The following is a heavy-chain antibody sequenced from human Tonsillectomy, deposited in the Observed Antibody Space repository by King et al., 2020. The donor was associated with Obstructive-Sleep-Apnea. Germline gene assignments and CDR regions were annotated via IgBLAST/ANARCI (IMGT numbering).Heavy chain of an antibody. CDR1: GGSISSGSFY. Sequence: QLQESGPGLVKPSQTLSLTCTVSGGSISSGSFYWSWIRQHPGKGLEWIGYIYYSGGTYYNPSLKSRLTISVDTSKNQFSLRRSSFTAADTPVYYCARGSRFYYGSGSSDWFDPWGQGTLVTVSS. CDR2: IYYSGGT. J-gene: IGHJ5*02. CDR3: ARGSRFYYGSGSSDWFDP. D-gene: IGHD3-10*01. V-gene: IGHV4-31*03.